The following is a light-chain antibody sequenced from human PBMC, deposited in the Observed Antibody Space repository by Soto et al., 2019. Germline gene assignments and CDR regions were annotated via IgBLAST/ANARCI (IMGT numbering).Light chain of an antibody. V-gene: IGLV2-14*03. J-gene: IGLJ1*01. Sequence: QSALAQPASVSGSPGQLITISCTGTSSDVGAYKYVSWYQQHPGKAPKLIIYDVNNRPAGVSNRFSGSKSGNTASLTISGLQTEDEADYFCISYTRSSSYVFGVGTKLTVL. CDR2: DVN. CDR3: ISYTRSSSYV. CDR1: SSDVGAYKY.